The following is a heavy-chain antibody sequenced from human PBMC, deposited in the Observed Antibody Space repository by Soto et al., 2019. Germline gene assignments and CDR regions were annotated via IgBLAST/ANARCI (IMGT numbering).Heavy chain of an antibody. D-gene: IGHD6-19*01. CDR1: GGSISSYY. CDR2: IYYSGST. V-gene: IGHV4-59*01. CDR3: ARVPGHSSGWYGLQGGYYYYGMDV. J-gene: IGHJ6*02. Sequence: QVQLQESGPGLVKPSETLSLTCTVSGGSISSYYWSWIRQPPGKGLEWIGYIYYSGSTNYNPSLKSRVTISVDTSKNQFSLKLSSVTAADTAVYYCARVPGHSSGWYGLQGGYYYYGMDVWGQGTTVTVSS.